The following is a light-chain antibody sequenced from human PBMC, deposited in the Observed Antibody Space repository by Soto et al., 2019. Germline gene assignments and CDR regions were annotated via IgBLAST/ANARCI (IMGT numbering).Light chain of an antibody. V-gene: IGKV3-20*01. J-gene: IGKJ1*01. CDR1: QTIRSNY. CDR3: QQYGSSPWT. CDR2: GAS. Sequence: EIVLTQSPGTLSLSPGERATLSCRASQTIRSNYLAWYQQSPGQAPRLLIYGASSRATDIPDRFSGSASGTDFTLTILRLEPEDFAVYYCQQYGSSPWTFGQGTKVEVK.